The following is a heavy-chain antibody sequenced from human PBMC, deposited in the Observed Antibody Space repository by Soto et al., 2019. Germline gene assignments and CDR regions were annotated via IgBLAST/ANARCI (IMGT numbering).Heavy chain of an antibody. J-gene: IGHJ6*02. Sequence: GVLRLSCAAFGFTFSSYAMSWVRQAPGKGLEWVSTISGSGGSTYYADSVKGRFTISRDNSKNTLYLQMNSLRAEDTAVYYCAHDGDSSDYYYYYGMDVWGQGTTVTVSS. CDR1: GFTFSSYA. V-gene: IGHV3-23*01. CDR2: ISGSGGST. D-gene: IGHD4-17*01. CDR3: AHDGDSSDYYYYYGMDV.